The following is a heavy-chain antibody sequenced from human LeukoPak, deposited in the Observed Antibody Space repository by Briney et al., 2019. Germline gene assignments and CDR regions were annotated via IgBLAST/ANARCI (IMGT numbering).Heavy chain of an antibody. Sequence: SETLSLTCTISGDSFSSNDYNWVWLRQPPGKGLEWIGTIYHSGTAYYHPSLKSRVTLSLDTSKSQFSLKVTSVTATDTAMYFCARRNMIVVALDYWGQGILVAVSS. CDR3: ARRNMIVVALDY. J-gene: IGHJ4*02. CDR1: GDSFSSNDYN. CDR2: IYHSGTA. V-gene: IGHV4-39*01. D-gene: IGHD3-22*01.